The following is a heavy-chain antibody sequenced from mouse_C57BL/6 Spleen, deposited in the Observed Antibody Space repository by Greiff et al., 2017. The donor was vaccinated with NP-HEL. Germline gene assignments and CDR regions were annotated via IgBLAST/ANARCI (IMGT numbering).Heavy chain of an antibody. Sequence: EVKLQESGPGLVKPSQSLSLTCSVTGYSITSGYYWNWIRQFPGNKLEWMGYISYDGSNNYNPSLKNRISITRDTSKNQFFLKLNSVTTEDTATYYCAREWDGYRSYWYFDVWGTGTTVTVSS. CDR1: GYSITSGYY. CDR2: ISYDGSN. V-gene: IGHV3-6*01. J-gene: IGHJ1*03. D-gene: IGHD2-3*01. CDR3: AREWDGYRSYWYFDV.